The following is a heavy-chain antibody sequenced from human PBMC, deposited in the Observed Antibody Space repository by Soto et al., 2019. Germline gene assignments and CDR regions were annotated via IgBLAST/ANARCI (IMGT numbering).Heavy chain of an antibody. D-gene: IGHD3-22*01. V-gene: IGHV4-4*07. CDR2: IYTSGST. J-gene: IGHJ5*02. Sequence: SETLSLTCTVSGGSISSYYWSWIRQPAGKGLEWIGRIYTSGSTNYNPSLKSRVTMSVDTSKNKFSLKLSSVTAADTAVYYCARDSGRGYYDSSGYYYAWGQGTLVTVSS. CDR1: GGSISSYY. CDR3: ARDSGRGYYDSSGYYYA.